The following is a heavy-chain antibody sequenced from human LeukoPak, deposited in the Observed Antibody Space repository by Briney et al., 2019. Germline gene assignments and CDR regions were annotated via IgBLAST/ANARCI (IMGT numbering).Heavy chain of an antibody. CDR1: GFTFSSYA. V-gene: IGHV3-30-3*01. CDR2: ISYDGSNK. CDR3: ARGEIVVVPAAIDYYYYGMDV. Sequence: GGSLRLSCAASGFTFSSYAMHWVRQAPGKRLEWVAVISYDGSNKYYADSVKGRFTISRDNSKNTLYLQMNSLRAEDTAVYYCARGEIVVVPAAIDYYYYGMDVWGQGTTVTVSS. D-gene: IGHD2-2*01. J-gene: IGHJ6*02.